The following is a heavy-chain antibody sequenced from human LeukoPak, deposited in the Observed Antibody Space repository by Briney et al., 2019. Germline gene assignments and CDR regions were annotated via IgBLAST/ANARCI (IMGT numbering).Heavy chain of an antibody. CDR1: GFTFSNYF. J-gene: IGHJ4*02. CDR2: INRDGSEE. V-gene: IGHV3-7*01. D-gene: IGHD3-22*01. CDR3: AREDSSGPIDY. Sequence: PGGSLRLSCAASGFTFSNYFMSWVRQAPGKGLEWVANINRDGSEEYHVDSVKGRFTISRDNAKNSLYLQMNTLRAEDTAVYYCAREDSSGPIDYWGQGTVVTVSS.